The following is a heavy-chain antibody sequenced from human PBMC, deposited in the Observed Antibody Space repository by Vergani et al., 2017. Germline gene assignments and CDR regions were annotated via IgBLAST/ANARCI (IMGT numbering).Heavy chain of an antibody. J-gene: IGHJ5*02. CDR1: FDSIRNLY. Sequence: QVQLQESGPGLVKSSETLSLTCSVSFDSIRNLYFNWIRQPPGKGLEWIGSIHYSENTNYNPSLKTRVTISVDTSKNLFSLTLTSVTAADTAVYYCASDTHNGQGADRWGQGILVTVTS. V-gene: IGHV4-59*11. D-gene: IGHD2-15*01. CDR3: ASDTHNGQGADR. CDR2: IHYSENT.